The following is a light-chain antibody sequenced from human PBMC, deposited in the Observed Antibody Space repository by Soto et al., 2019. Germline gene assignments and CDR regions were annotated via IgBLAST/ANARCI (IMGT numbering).Light chain of an antibody. V-gene: IGKV2-28*01. Sequence: DIVMTQSPLSLPVTPGEPASISCRSSQSLLHSNGYNYLDWYLQKPGQSPQLLIYWGSNRASGVTDRFSVSGSGTDFTLKISRVEAEDVGVYYCMQALQTPPDTCGQGTKLEIK. J-gene: IGKJ2*01. CDR3: MQALQTPPDT. CDR2: WGS. CDR1: QSLLHSNGYNY.